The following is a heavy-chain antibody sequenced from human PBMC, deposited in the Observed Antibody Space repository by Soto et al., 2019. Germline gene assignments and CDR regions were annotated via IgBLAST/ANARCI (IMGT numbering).Heavy chain of an antibody. J-gene: IGHJ1*01. Sequence: ASVKVSGKASGYTFTSYGISWVRQAPGQGLEWMGWISAYYGNTNYAQKLQGRVTMTTDTSTSTAYMELRSLRSDDTAVYYCARDGRYCSSTSCYTTYFQHWGQGTLVTVSS. CDR1: GYTFTSYG. D-gene: IGHD2-2*02. CDR3: ARDGRYCSSTSCYTTYFQH. V-gene: IGHV1-18*04. CDR2: ISAYYGNT.